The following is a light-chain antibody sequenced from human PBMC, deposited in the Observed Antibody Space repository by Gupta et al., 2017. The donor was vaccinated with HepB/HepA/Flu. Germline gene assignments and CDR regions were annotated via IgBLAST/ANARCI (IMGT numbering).Light chain of an antibody. J-gene: IGKJ1*01. Sequence: DIQMTQSPSSLSASVGDRVTITCRASQSISSYLNWYQQKPGKAPKLLIYAASRLQSGVPSRFSGSGSGTDFTLTISSLQPEDFATYYCQQSESTPWTFGQGTKVEIK. CDR1: QSISSY. CDR2: AAS. V-gene: IGKV1-39*01. CDR3: QQSESTPWT.